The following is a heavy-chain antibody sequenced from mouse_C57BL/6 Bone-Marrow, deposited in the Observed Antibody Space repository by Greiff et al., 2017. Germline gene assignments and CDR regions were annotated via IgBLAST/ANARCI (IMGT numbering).Heavy chain of an antibody. J-gene: IGHJ2*01. CDR2: IYPRSGNT. D-gene: IGHD4-1*01. CDR3: ARELGRCYFDY. CDR1: GYTFTSYG. V-gene: IGHV1-81*01. Sequence: QVQLKQSGAELARPGASVKLSCKASGYTFTSYGISWVKQRTGQGLEWIGEIYPRSGNTYYNEKFKGKATLTADKSSSTAYMELRSLTSEDSAVYFCARELGRCYFDYWGQGTTLTVSS.